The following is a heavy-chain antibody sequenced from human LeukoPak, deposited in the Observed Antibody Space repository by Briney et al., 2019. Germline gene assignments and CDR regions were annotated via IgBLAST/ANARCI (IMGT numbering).Heavy chain of an antibody. CDR3: ATPAAGPGAEYSLY. CDR2: IDFTSRYI. V-gene: IGHV3-21*01. CDR1: GFTFSSYS. Sequence: GGSLRLSCAASGFTFSSYSMNWVRQAPGKGLEWVSSIDFTSRYIYNADSVKGRFTTSGDNAKNSLDLQMNSLKVEDTAVYYCATPAAGPGAEYSLYWGQGTLVIVSS. D-gene: IGHD6-13*01. J-gene: IGHJ1*01.